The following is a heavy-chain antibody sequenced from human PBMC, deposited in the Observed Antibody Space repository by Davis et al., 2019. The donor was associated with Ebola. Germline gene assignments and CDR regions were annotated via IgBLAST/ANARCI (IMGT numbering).Heavy chain of an antibody. D-gene: IGHD2-2*01. J-gene: IGHJ6*02. V-gene: IGHV1-69*04. CDR2: IIPILGIA. CDR1: GGTFSSYA. Sequence: SVKVSCKASGGTFSSYAISWARQAPGQGLEWMGRIIPILGIANYAQKFQGRVTITADKSTSTAYMELSSLRSEDTAVYYCASDIVVVPAATYGMDVWGQGTTVTVSS. CDR3: ASDIVVVPAATYGMDV.